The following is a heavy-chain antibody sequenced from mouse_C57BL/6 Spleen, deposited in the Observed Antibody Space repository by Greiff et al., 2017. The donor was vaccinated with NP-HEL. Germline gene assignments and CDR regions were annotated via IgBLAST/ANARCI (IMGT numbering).Heavy chain of an antibody. D-gene: IGHD2-4*01. CDR3: TSDDYDFLFGY. CDR2: IDPETGGT. Sequence: VQLQESGAELVRPGASVTLSCKASGYTFTDYEMHWVKQTPVHGLEWIGAIDPETGGTAYNQKFKGKAILTADKSSSTAYMELRSLTSEDSAVYYCTSDDYDFLFGYWGQGTTLTVSS. J-gene: IGHJ2*01. V-gene: IGHV1-15*01. CDR1: GYTFTDYE.